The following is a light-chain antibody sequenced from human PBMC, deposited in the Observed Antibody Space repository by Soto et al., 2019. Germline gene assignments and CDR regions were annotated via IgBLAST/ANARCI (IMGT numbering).Light chain of an antibody. Sequence: DIQMTQSPSTLSASVGDRVTITCRASQSISRSLAWYQQKSGNAPKLLIYDASSLESGVPSRFSGSGFGTEFTLTISGLQPDDFATYYCQQYQSYFLTFGPGTTVDMK. CDR1: QSISRS. J-gene: IGKJ3*01. CDR3: QQYQSYFLT. CDR2: DAS. V-gene: IGKV1-5*01.